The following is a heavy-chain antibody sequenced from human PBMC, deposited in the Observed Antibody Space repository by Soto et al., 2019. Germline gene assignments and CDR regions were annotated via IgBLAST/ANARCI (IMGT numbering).Heavy chain of an antibody. D-gene: IGHD3-3*01. Sequence: GGSLRLSCAASGFTFSSYGMHWVRQAPGKGLEWVAVIWYDGSNKYYADSVKGRFTISRDNSKNTLYLQMNSLRAEDTAVYYCARVYYDFWSGPTESWFDPWGQGTLVTVSS. CDR2: IWYDGSNK. CDR3: ARVYYDFWSGPTESWFDP. J-gene: IGHJ5*02. CDR1: GFTFSSYG. V-gene: IGHV3-33*01.